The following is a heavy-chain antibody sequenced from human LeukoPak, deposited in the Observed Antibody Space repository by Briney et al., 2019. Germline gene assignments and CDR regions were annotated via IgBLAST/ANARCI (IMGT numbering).Heavy chain of an antibody. Sequence: GGSLRLSCAASGFTFSSYAMSWVRQAPGKGLEWVSAISGSGASTYYADSVKGRFTISRDNSKNTLYLQMNSLRAEDTAVYYCAKSTTVTTIGNWFDPWGQGTLVTVSS. CDR1: GFTFSSYA. CDR2: ISGSGAST. J-gene: IGHJ5*02. V-gene: IGHV3-23*01. CDR3: AKSTTVTTIGNWFDP. D-gene: IGHD4-17*01.